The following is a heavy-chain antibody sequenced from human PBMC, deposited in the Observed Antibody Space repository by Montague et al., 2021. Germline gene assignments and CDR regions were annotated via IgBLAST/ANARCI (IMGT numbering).Heavy chain of an antibody. Sequence: SVKVSCKASGYTFTRHYIHWLRQAPGHGPEWMGWINPDRGDTNYAEKFEGRVTMTRDTSKSTVYMELGSLNSGDTAVYYCARDWEADYGDYSFWFEPWGQGTLVTVSS. V-gene: IGHV1-2*02. J-gene: IGHJ5*02. CDR1: GYTFTRHY. CDR3: ARDWEADYGDYSFWFEP. D-gene: IGHD4-17*01. CDR2: INPDRGDT.